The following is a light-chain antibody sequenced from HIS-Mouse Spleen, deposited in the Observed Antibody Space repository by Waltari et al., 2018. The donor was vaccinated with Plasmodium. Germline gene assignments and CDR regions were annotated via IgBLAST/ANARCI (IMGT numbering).Light chain of an antibody. Sequence: SYELTQPPSVSVSPGQTARITCSGDALPTTYSYWYQQKSGQAPVLGIYEDSKRPSGIPERFSGSSSGKMATLTISGAQVEDEADYCCYSTDSSGNHRVFGGGTKLTVL. CDR3: YSTDSSGNHRV. CDR2: EDS. V-gene: IGLV3-10*01. J-gene: IGLJ3*02. CDR1: ALPTTY.